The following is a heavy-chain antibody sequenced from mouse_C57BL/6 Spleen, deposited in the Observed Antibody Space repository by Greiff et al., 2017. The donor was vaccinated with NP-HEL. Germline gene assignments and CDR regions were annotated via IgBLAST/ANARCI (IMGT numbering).Heavy chain of an antibody. Sequence: QVRLQQPGAELVKPGASVKLSCKASGYTFTSYWMHWVKQRPGRGLEWIGRIDPNSGGPKYNEKFKSKATLTVDKPSSTAYMQRSSLTSEDSAVYYCARDTTVVATTARYFDVWGTGTTVTVSS. CDR1: GYTFTSYW. V-gene: IGHV1-72*01. CDR3: ARDTTVVATTARYFDV. D-gene: IGHD1-1*01. J-gene: IGHJ1*03. CDR2: IDPNSGGP.